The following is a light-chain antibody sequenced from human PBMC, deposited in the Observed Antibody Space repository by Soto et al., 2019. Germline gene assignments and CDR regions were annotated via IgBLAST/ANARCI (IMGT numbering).Light chain of an antibody. V-gene: IGKV1-5*01. J-gene: IGKJ2*01. CDR1: QSINRW. CDR2: DAS. Sequence: DIQMTQSPSTLSASVGDSVTITCWASQSINRWLAWYQQKPGKAPKLLINDASSLESGVPSRFSGSGSGTEFTLTISSLQPDDSATYYCQQYNSYLYTFGQGTKLEIK. CDR3: QQYNSYLYT.